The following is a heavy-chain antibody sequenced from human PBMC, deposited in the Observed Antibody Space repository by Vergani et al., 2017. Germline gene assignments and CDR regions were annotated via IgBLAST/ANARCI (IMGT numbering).Heavy chain of an antibody. CDR3: AKDLPSGTYGGDWLAP. J-gene: IGHJ5*02. D-gene: IGHD4-23*01. V-gene: IGHV3-30*18. CDR1: GFSFSSYG. Sequence: QVQLVESGGGVVQPGKSPRLSCAASGFSFSSYGMHWVRQAPGKGLEWVAVISYDGSNKYYADSVKGRFTISRDTSKNTLYLQMNSLRAEDTAVYYCAKDLPSGTYGGDWLAPWGQGTLVTVSS. CDR2: ISYDGSNK.